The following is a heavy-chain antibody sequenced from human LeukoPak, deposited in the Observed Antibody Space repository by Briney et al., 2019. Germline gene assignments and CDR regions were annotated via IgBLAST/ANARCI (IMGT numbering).Heavy chain of an antibody. CDR1: GGSISSGGYY. CDR2: IYYSGST. D-gene: IGHD6-13*01. Sequence: SETLSLTCTVSGGSISSGGYYWSWIRQHPGKGLEWIGYIYYSGSTYYNPSLKSRVTISVDTSKNQFSLKLSSVTAADTAVYYCARWELEVAAAATSYIDYWGQGTLVTVSS. V-gene: IGHV4-31*03. CDR3: ARWELEVAAAATSYIDY. J-gene: IGHJ4*02.